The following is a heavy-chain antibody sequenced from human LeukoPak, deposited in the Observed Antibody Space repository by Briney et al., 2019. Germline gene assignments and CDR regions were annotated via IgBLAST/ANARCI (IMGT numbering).Heavy chain of an antibody. V-gene: IGHV3-7*01. CDR1: GFTFSSYG. CDR2: IKQDGSEK. Sequence: GGTLRLSCAASGFTFSSYGMTWVRQAPGKGLEWVANIKQDGSEKYYVDSVKGRITISRDNAKNSLYLQMNSLRVEDTAVYYCAADELYRHGSDYWGQGTLVTVSS. D-gene: IGHD5-18*01. CDR3: AADELYRHGSDY. J-gene: IGHJ4*02.